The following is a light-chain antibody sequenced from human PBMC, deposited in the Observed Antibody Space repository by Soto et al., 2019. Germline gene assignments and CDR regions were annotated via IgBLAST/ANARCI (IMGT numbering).Light chain of an antibody. CDR3: CSYAGSSNFYV. Sequence: QSVLTQPASVSGSPGQSITISCTGTSSDVGNYNLVSWYQQHPGKAPKLMIYEVNKRPSGVSNRFSGSKSGNTASLTISGLQAEDEADYYCCSYAGSSNFYVFGNGTKVTVL. CDR2: EVN. CDR1: SSDVGNYNL. J-gene: IGLJ1*01. V-gene: IGLV2-23*02.